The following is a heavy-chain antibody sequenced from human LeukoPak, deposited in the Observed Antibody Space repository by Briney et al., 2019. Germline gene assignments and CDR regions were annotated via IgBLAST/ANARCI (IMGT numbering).Heavy chain of an antibody. Sequence: GGSLRLSCAASGFTFSSYAMSWVRQAPGKGLEWVSAISGSGGSTYYADSVKGRFTISRDNSKSTLYLQMNSLRAEDTAVYYCAKDPSKYSSGWYWIDYWGQGTLVTVSS. D-gene: IGHD6-19*01. J-gene: IGHJ4*02. CDR2: ISGSGGST. V-gene: IGHV3-23*01. CDR3: AKDPSKYSSGWYWIDY. CDR1: GFTFSSYA.